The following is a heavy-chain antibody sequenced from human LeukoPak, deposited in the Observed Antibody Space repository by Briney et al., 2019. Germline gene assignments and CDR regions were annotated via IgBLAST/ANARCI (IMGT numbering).Heavy chain of an antibody. V-gene: IGHV3-30*02. D-gene: IGHD3-3*01. Sequence: GGSLRLSCAASGFSFSSHGMHWVRQAPGKGLEWVAFIQYDGSNKHYADSVKGRFTISRDNSKNTLFLQMNSLRAEDTAVYYCAKELPKAGVFGPPPAIDYWGQGTLVTVSS. CDR3: AKELPKAGVFGPPPAIDY. CDR2: IQYDGSNK. J-gene: IGHJ4*02. CDR1: GFSFSSHG.